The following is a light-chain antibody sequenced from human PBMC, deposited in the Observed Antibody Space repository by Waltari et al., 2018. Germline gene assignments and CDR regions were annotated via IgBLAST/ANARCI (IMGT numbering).Light chain of an antibody. CDR1: TSDVGGYNL. CDR3: CSYAGNYNWV. V-gene: IGLV2-11*01. CDR2: DVN. J-gene: IGLJ3*02. Sequence: QSAPLLPRTSCGSPGHSVTISCTGTTSDVGGYNLVAWYQQHPGNAPKLMIYDVNQRPSGVPDRFSGSKSGNTASLTISGLQAEDEADYYCCSYAGNYNWVFGGGTKLTVL.